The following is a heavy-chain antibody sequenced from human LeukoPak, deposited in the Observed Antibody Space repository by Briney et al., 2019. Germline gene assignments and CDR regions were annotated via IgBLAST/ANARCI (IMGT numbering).Heavy chain of an antibody. CDR3: ARRSRGIGRDLDY. D-gene: IGHD3-16*02. V-gene: IGHV3-48*04. CDR1: GFTFSSYG. Sequence: GGSLRLSCAASGFTFSSYGMSWVRQAPGKGLEWVSYISSSGSTIYYADSVKGRFTISRDNAKNSLYLQMNSLRAEDTAVYYCARRSRGIGRDLDYWGQGTLVTVSS. J-gene: IGHJ4*02. CDR2: ISSSGSTI.